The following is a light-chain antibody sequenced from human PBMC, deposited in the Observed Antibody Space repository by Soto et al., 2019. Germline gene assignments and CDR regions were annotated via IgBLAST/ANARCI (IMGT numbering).Light chain of an antibody. CDR1: DSNIGSRT. J-gene: IGLJ2*01. V-gene: IGLV1-44*01. Sequence: QLVLTQPPSASGTPGQGVTISCSGSDSNIGSRTVNWYQHLPGTAPKLLMYGNSQRPSGVPDRFSGSKSGTSASLAISGLQSEDEADYYCAAWDGSLNVVLFGGGTKLTVL. CDR3: AAWDGSLNVVL. CDR2: GNS.